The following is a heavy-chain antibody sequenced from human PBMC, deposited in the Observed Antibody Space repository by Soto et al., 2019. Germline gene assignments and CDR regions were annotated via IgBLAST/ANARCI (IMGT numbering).Heavy chain of an antibody. V-gene: IGHV1-3*01. Sequence: ASVKVSCKASGYTFTSYAMHWVRQAPGHRLEWMGWINAGNGNTKYSQKFQGRVTITRDTSASTAYMELSSLRSEDTAVYYCARVGCSGGSCYLYFDYWGQGTLVTVSS. CDR1: GYTFTSYA. CDR3: ARVGCSGGSCYLYFDY. J-gene: IGHJ4*02. CDR2: INAGNGNT. D-gene: IGHD2-15*01.